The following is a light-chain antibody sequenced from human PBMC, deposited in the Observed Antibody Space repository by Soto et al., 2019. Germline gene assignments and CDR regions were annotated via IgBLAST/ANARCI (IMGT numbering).Light chain of an antibody. V-gene: IGKV3-20*01. J-gene: IGKJ1*01. Sequence: EIVLTQSPCPLSLSPGERATLSCRTRHSVDSTHLAWYQQKPGQAPRLLIYGASGRATGIPDRFGGSGSGTDFTLTISRLEPEDLAVYYCQHYGDSRTFGQGTKVEVK. CDR3: QHYGDSRT. CDR1: HSVDSTH. CDR2: GAS.